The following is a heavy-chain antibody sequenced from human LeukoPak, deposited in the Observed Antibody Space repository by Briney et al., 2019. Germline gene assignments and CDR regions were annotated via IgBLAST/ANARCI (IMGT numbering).Heavy chain of an antibody. D-gene: IGHD3-10*01. Sequence: GGSLRLSCAASGFTFSSYGMHWVRQAPGKGLERVAVISYDGSNKYYADSVKGRFTISRDNSKNTLYLQMNSLRAEDTAVYYCATSPGGSLWFGELPIDYWGQGTLVTVSS. CDR3: ATSPGGSLWFGELPIDY. V-gene: IGHV3-30*03. CDR2: ISYDGSNK. J-gene: IGHJ4*02. CDR1: GFTFSSYG.